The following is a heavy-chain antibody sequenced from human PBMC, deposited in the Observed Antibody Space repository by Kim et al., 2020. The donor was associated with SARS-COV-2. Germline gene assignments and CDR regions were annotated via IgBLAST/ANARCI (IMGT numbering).Heavy chain of an antibody. CDR3: ARGPYRSTWNGGRNWFDR. Sequence: SETLSLTCAVYGGSFSGYYWSWIRKRQGQGLELVGEINHSGSTNSNPSLTSRVTISVDTSKNQFPLKLSAVTAADTAVSYCARGPYRSTWNGGRNWFDRWGEGPLVTVSS. CDR2: INHSGST. CDR1: GGSFSGYY. V-gene: IGHV4-34*01. J-gene: IGHJ5*02. D-gene: IGHD6-13*01.